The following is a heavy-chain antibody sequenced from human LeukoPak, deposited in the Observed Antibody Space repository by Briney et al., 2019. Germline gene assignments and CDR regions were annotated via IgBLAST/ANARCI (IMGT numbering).Heavy chain of an antibody. J-gene: IGHJ4*02. CDR1: GFTFSSYA. Sequence: RGSLRLSCAASGFTFSSYAMHWVRQAPGKGLEWVAVISYDGSNKYYADSVKGRFTISRDNSKNTLYLQMNSLRAEDTAVYYCAREGDTAITFDYWGQGTLVTVSS. D-gene: IGHD5-18*01. CDR3: AREGDTAITFDY. CDR2: ISYDGSNK. V-gene: IGHV3-30*04.